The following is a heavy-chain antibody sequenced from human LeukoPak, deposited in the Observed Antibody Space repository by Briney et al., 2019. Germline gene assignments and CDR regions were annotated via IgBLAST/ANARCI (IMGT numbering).Heavy chain of an antibody. CDR2: INPNSGGT. Sequence: GASVKVSCKASGYTFTDYYMHWVRQAPGQGLEWMGWINPNSGGTNYAQKFQGRVTMTRDTSISTAYMELRSLRSDDTAVYYCAREYYYDSSGYLFWGQGTLVTVSS. J-gene: IGHJ4*02. V-gene: IGHV1-2*02. CDR1: GYTFTDYY. D-gene: IGHD3-22*01. CDR3: AREYYYDSSGYLF.